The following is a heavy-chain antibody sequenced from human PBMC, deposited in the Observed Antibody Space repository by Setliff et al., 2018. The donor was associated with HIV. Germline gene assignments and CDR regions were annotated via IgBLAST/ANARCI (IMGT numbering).Heavy chain of an antibody. Sequence: ASVKVSCKASGYTFTGHYIHWVRQTSGQGPEWMGWINPNSGATTYAQKFQGRVTMTRDTSISTAYMELSRLRSDDTAVYYCARSPRRELYNDLWGQGTLVTVSS. V-gene: IGHV1-2*02. CDR1: GYTFTGHY. CDR2: INPNSGAT. J-gene: IGHJ5*02. D-gene: IGHD1-1*01. CDR3: ARSPRRELYNDL.